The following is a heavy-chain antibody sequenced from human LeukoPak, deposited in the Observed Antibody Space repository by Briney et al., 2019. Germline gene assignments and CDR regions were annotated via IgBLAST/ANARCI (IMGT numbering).Heavy chain of an antibody. Sequence: PSETLSLTCTVSGGSISSYYWSWIRQPPGKGLEWIGYIYYSGSTNYNPSLKSRVTISVDTSKNQFSLKLSSVTAADTAVYYCASSPQGVLWFGEPHYYMDVWGKGTTVTISS. J-gene: IGHJ6*03. CDR1: GGSISSYY. V-gene: IGHV4-59*08. CDR3: ASSPQGVLWFGEPHYYMDV. D-gene: IGHD3-10*01. CDR2: IYYSGST.